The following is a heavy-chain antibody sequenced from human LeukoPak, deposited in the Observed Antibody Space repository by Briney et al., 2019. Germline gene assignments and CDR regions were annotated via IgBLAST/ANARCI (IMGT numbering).Heavy chain of an antibody. V-gene: IGHV4-39*07. CDR1: GGSISSSSYY. D-gene: IGHD1-1*01. CDR3: ARRGRRPFDY. CDR2: IYYSGST. J-gene: IGHJ4*02. Sequence: SETLSLTCTVSGGSISSSSYYWGWIRQPPGKGLEWIGSIYYSGSTYYNPSLKSRVTISVDTSKNQFSLKLSSVTAADTAVYYWARRGRRPFDYWGQGTLVTVSS.